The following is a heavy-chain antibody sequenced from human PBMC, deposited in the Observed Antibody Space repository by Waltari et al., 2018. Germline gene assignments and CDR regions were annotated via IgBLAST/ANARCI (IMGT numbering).Heavy chain of an antibody. CDR3: AKDLDGDWIEAFYFDY. CDR1: GFSFKDFP. D-gene: IGHD4-17*01. J-gene: IGHJ4*02. CDR2: ISGSGRTS. V-gene: IGHV3-23*01. Sequence: EVQLLESGGTSQQLGGSLGLSCSASGFSFKDFPMPWVRPAPGKGLEWVASISGSGRTSFYADSVNGRFTISRDNYRNTLYLQMSGLRAADTAFYYCAKDLDGDWIEAFYFDYWGRGTLVTV.